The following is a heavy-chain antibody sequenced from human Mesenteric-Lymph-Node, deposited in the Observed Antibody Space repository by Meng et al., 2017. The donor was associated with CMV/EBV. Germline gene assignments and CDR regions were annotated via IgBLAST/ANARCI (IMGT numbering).Heavy chain of an antibody. Sequence: SRSAWNWIRQSPSRGLEWLGRTYFRSKWYYDYAVSVKSRITINPDTSKNQFSLQLNSVTPEDTAVYYCARVAAYCSGGSCYQNWFDPWGQGTLVTVSS. D-gene: IGHD2-15*01. CDR3: ARVAAYCSGGSCYQNWFDP. J-gene: IGHJ5*02. V-gene: IGHV6-1*01. CDR1: SRSA. CDR2: TYFRSKWYY.